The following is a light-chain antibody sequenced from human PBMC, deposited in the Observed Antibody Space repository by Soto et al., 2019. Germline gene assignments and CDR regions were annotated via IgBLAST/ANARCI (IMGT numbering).Light chain of an antibody. CDR2: EDD. Sequence: NFMLTQPHSVSESPGKTVTISCTRSRGSIASSYVQWYQLRPGSSPTTVIYEDDQRTAGVPDRFSGSVDTSSNSASLTISGLQTEDEADYFCQSYDTSLLIFGGGTKLTVL. CDR1: RGSIASSY. J-gene: IGLJ2*01. CDR3: QSYDTSLLI. V-gene: IGLV6-57*01.